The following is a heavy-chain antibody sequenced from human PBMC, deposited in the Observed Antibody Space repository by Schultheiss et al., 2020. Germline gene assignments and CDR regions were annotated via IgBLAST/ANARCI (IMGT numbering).Heavy chain of an antibody. J-gene: IGHJ6*04. D-gene: IGHD3-3*01. V-gene: IGHV3-9*01. Sequence: GGSLRLSCAASGFTFDDYAMHWVRQAPGKGLEWVSGISWNSGSIGYADSVKGRFTISRDNAKNSLYLQMNSLRAEDTALYYCAKDKQSRVTIFGLDVWGKGTTVTVYS. CDR2: ISWNSGSI. CDR3: AKDKQSRVTIFGLDV. CDR1: GFTFDDYA.